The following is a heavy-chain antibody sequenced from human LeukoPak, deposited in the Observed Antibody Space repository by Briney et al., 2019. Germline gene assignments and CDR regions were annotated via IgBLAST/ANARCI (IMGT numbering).Heavy chain of an antibody. CDR2: IYYSGST. CDR1: GGSISSYY. Sequence: PSETLSLTCTVSGGSISSYYWSWIRQPPGKGLEWIGYIYYSGSTNYNPSLKSRVTISVDTSKNQLSLKLSSVTAAATAVYYCARMRLGEFALGYWGQGPLATVSS. D-gene: IGHD3-10*01. J-gene: IGHJ1*01. V-gene: IGHV4-59*01. CDR3: ARMRLGEFALGY.